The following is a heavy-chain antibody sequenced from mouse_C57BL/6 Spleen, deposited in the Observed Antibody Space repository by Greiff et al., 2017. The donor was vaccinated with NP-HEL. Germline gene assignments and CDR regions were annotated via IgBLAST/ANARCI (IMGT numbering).Heavy chain of an antibody. CDR2: IDPSDSET. CDR1: GYTFTSYW. D-gene: IGHD1-1*01. CDR3: ARGPGSSPYYFDC. J-gene: IGHJ2*01. V-gene: IGHV1-52*01. Sequence: VQLQQPGAELVRPGSSVKLSCKASGYTFTSYWMHWVKQRPIQGLEWIGNIDPSDSETHYNQKFKDKATLTVDKSSSTAYMQLSSLTSEDSAVYYCARGPGSSPYYFDCWGQGTTLTVSS.